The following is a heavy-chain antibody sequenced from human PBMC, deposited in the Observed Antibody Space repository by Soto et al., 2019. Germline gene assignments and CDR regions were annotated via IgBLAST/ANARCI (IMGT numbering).Heavy chain of an antibody. Sequence: PSETLSLTCAVYGGSFGGYYWSWIRQPPGKGLEWIGEINHSGSTNYNPSLKSRVTISVDTSKNQFSLKLSSVTAADTAVYYCARGTRLGELSYVFRPPHFDYWGQGTLVTVSS. CDR1: GGSFGGYY. D-gene: IGHD3-16*02. CDR2: INHSGST. J-gene: IGHJ4*02. CDR3: ARGTRLGELSYVFRPPHFDY. V-gene: IGHV4-34*01.